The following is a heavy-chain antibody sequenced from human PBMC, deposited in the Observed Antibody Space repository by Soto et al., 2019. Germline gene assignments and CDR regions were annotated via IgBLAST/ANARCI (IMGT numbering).Heavy chain of an antibody. CDR1: GGAFISTTYY. V-gene: IGHV4-39*01. Sequence: SATLSVTCTVSGGAFISTTYYWVWIRQPPGKGLEWIGSISYSGKIYYNPSLKSRVTISVDTSTNQFSLRLSAVTAADTAVYYCARKVPAVAASYYYAMDVWGQGTTVTVS. CDR2: ISYSGKI. D-gene: IGHD6-13*01. J-gene: IGHJ6*02. CDR3: ARKVPAVAASYYYAMDV.